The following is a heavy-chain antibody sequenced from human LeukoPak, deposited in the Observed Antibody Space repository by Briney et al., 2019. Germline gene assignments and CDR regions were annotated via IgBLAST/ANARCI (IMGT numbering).Heavy chain of an antibody. D-gene: IGHD2-8*01. J-gene: IGHJ6*02. V-gene: IGHV1-2*02. CDR2: INPNSGGT. Sequence: GASVKVSCKASGYTLTGYYMHWVRQAPGRGLEWMGWINPNSGGTNYAQKFQGRVTMTRDTSISTAYMELSRLRSDDTAVYYCARGYNGVYYYYYYYGMDVWGQGTTVTVSS. CDR3: ARGYNGVYYYYYYYGMDV. CDR1: GYTLTGYY.